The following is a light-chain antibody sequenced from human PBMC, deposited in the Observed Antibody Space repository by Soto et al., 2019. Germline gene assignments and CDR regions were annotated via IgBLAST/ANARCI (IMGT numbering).Light chain of an antibody. Sequence: ELVLTQSPGTLSLSPGERAKLSCRASQSVSSSYLAWYQQKPGQVPRLLMYAASTRATGIPARFSGSGSGTDFTLTISSLQSEDFAVYFCQQYNKWPLTFGGGTKVDIK. CDR2: AAS. CDR1: QSVSSSY. CDR3: QQYNKWPLT. V-gene: IGKV3-15*01. J-gene: IGKJ4*01.